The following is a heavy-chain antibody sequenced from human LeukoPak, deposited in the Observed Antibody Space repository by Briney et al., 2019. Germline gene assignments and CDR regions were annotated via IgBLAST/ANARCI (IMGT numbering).Heavy chain of an antibody. CDR3: ARDSSASSWTGWFDP. V-gene: IGHV3-64*01. D-gene: IGHD2-2*01. CDR2: ISSNGGST. J-gene: IGHJ5*02. CDR1: GFTFSSYA. Sequence: GGSLRLSCAASGFTFSSYAMHWVRQAPGKGLEYVSAISSNGGSTYYANSVKGRFTISRDNSKNTLYLQMGSLRAEDMAVYYCARDSSASSWTGWFDPWGQGTLVTVSS.